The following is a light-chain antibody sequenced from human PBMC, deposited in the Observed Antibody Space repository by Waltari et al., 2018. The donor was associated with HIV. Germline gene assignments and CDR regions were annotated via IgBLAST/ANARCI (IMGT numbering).Light chain of an antibody. CDR1: SRDVGGYNY. V-gene: IGLV2-14*01. J-gene: IGLJ3*02. CDR2: EVS. CDR3: SSYTSSSTRK. Sequence: QSALTQPASVSGSPGQSITISCTGTSRDVGGYNYVSWYQHHPGKAPKLMIYEVSNRPSGVSNVFSGSKSGNTASLTISGLQAEDEADYYCSSYTSSSTRKFGGGTKLTVL.